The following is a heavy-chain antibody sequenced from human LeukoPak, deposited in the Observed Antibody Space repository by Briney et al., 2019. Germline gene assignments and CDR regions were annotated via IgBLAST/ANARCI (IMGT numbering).Heavy chain of an antibody. V-gene: IGHV1-69*01. CDR3: ARVERAERKLVAGLGY. D-gene: IGHD2-15*01. CDR1: GGTFSSYA. Sequence: SVKVSCKASGGTFSSYAISWVRQAPGQGLEWMGGIIPIFGTANCAQKFQGRVTITADESTSTAYMELSSLRSEDTAVYYCARVERAERKLVAGLGYWGQGTLVTVSS. CDR2: IIPIFGTA. J-gene: IGHJ4*02.